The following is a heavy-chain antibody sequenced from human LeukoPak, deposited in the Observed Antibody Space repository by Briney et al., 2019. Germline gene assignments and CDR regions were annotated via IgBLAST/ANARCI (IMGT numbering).Heavy chain of an antibody. CDR3: ARDRRGYSYGYDAFDI. J-gene: IGHJ3*02. CDR2: ISSSGITT. D-gene: IGHD5-18*01. Sequence: GGSLRLSCTASGFTFNNFGMNWIRQTPGKGLEWVSYISSSGITTYYADSVRGRFTISRDNAKNSLYLQMNSLRAEDTAVYYCARDRRGYSYGYDAFDIWGQGTMVTVSS. V-gene: IGHV3-48*04. CDR1: GFTFNNFG.